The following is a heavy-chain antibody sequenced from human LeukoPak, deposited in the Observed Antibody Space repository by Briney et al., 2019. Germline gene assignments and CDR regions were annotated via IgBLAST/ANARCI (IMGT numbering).Heavy chain of an antibody. J-gene: IGHJ4*02. CDR3: ARGELTLVRGVLTY. Sequence: FSGASRFTFSSYAMHWARQAPGKGLEYVSGISTDGGNTYYSNSVKGRFTISRDNSENTLSLQMGSLRAEDTAVYYCARGELTLVRGVLTYWGPGTLVTVSS. CDR1: RFTFSSYA. V-gene: IGHV3-64*01. D-gene: IGHD3-10*01. CDR2: ISTDGGNT.